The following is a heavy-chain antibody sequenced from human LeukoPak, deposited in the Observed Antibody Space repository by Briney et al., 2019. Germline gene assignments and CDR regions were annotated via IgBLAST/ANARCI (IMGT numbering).Heavy chain of an antibody. J-gene: IGHJ4*02. Sequence: PSETLSLTCAVYGGSFSGYYWSRIRQPPGKGLEWIGEINHSGSTNYNPSLKSRVTISVDTSKNQFSLKLSSVTAADTAVYYCARGLLSYESLAPNSSGWHYDYWGQGTLVTVSS. CDR2: INHSGST. CDR3: ARGLLSYESLAPNSSGWHYDY. V-gene: IGHV4-34*01. CDR1: GGSFSGYY. D-gene: IGHD6-19*01.